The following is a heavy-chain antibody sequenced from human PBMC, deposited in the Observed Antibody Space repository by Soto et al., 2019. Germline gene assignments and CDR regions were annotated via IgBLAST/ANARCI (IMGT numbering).Heavy chain of an antibody. V-gene: IGHV4-39*01. CDR2: IYYSGST. D-gene: IGHD2-15*01. CDR3: SRRSGYCSGASCYEYYFDY. Sequence: PSETLSLTCTVSGGSIGSGSYYWGWIRQPPGKGSEWIGNIYYSGSTYYNPSLKSRVTISKDTSNNQFFLSLSSVTAADSAVYYFSRRSGYCSGASCYEYYFDYWGQGTLVTVS. CDR1: GGSIGSGSYY. J-gene: IGHJ4*02.